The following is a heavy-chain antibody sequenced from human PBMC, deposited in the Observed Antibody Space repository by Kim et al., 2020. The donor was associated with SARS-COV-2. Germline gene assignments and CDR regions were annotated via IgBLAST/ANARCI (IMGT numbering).Heavy chain of an antibody. V-gene: IGHV4-30-2*05. J-gene: IGHJ5*02. D-gene: IGHD3-10*01. CDR2: T. Sequence: TYDYPSLKSRVTISVDTSKHQFSLKRCSVTAADTAVYYCARDPNSGWFDPWGQGTLVTVSS. CDR3: ARDPNSGWFDP.